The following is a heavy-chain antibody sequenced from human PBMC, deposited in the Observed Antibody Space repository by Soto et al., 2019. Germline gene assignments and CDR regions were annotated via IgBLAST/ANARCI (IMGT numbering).Heavy chain of an antibody. CDR3: ARGAVRVTIFGVVSYMDV. CDR2: MNPNSGNT. CDR1: GYTFTSYD. V-gene: IGHV1-8*01. D-gene: IGHD3-3*01. Sequence: QVQLVQSGAEVKKPGASVKVSCKASGYTFTSYDINWVRQATGQGLEWMGWMNPNSGNTGYAQKFQGRVTMTRNTSISTAYMELSSLRSEDTAVYYCARGAVRVTIFGVVSYMDVWDKGTTVTVSS. J-gene: IGHJ6*03.